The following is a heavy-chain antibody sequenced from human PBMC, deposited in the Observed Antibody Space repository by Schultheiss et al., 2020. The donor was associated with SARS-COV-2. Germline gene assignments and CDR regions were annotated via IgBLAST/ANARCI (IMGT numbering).Heavy chain of an antibody. V-gene: IGHV3-74*01. CDR1: GFTFSSYS. Sequence: GGSLRLSCAASGFTFSSYSMNWVRQAPGKGLVWVARIDNHGYTTDYADSVRGRFTISRDNAKNTLSLQMNSLRDEDTAVYYCGRDLGGESGLWGQGTLVTVSS. D-gene: IGHD3-16*01. CDR3: GRDLGGESGL. J-gene: IGHJ4*02. CDR2: IDNHGYTT.